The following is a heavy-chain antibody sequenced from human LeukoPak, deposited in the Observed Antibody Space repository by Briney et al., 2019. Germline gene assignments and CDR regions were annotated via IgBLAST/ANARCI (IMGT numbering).Heavy chain of an antibody. CDR3: AGGVRYYDSSGYLMYYFDY. CDR1: GYTLTELS. D-gene: IGHD3-22*01. Sequence: ASVKVSCKVSGYTLTELSMHWVRQAPGKGLEWMGGFDPEDGETIYAQKFQGRVTMTRNTSISTAYMELSSLRSEDTAVYYCAGGVRYYDSSGYLMYYFDYWGQGTLVTVSS. J-gene: IGHJ4*02. V-gene: IGHV1-24*01. CDR2: FDPEDGET.